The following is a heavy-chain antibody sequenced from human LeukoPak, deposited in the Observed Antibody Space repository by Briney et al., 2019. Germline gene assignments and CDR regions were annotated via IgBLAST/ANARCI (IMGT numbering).Heavy chain of an antibody. CDR1: GYTFSGFY. Sequence: ASVKVSCKASGYTFSGFYIHWVRQAPGQGLEWMGWINPNSGGTNYAQKFQGRVTMTRDTSISTAYMELSRLRSDDTAVYYCARGVVGYDSSGPPFDIWGQGTMVTVSS. CDR3: ARGVVGYDSSGPPFDI. V-gene: IGHV1-2*02. CDR2: INPNSGGT. J-gene: IGHJ3*02. D-gene: IGHD3-22*01.